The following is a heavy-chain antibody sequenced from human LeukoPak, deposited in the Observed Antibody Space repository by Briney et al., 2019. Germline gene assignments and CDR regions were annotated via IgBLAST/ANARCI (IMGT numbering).Heavy chain of an antibody. CDR1: GGSISSYY. V-gene: IGHV4-59*01. D-gene: IGHD6-19*01. CDR2: IYYSGST. Sequence: PSETLSLTCTVSGGSISSYYWSWIRQRPGKGLEWIGYIYYSGSTNYNPSLKSRVTISVDTSKNQFSLKLSSVTAADTAVYYCARDGYSSGYNWFDPWGQGTLVTVSS. J-gene: IGHJ5*02. CDR3: ARDGYSSGYNWFDP.